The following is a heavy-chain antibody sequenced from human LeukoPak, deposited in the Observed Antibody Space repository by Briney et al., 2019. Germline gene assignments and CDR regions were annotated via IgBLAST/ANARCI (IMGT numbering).Heavy chain of an antibody. V-gene: IGHV4-4*07. CDR3: ASGFSDEGFDY. CDR1: GGXISSYY. Sequence: SETLSLTCTVSGGXISSYYWSWIRQPAGKGLEWIGRIYTSGSTNYNPSLKSRVTMSVDTSKDQFSLKLSSVAAADTAVYYCASGFSDEGFDYWGQGTLVTVSS. CDR2: IYTSGST. D-gene: IGHD3-10*01. J-gene: IGHJ4*02.